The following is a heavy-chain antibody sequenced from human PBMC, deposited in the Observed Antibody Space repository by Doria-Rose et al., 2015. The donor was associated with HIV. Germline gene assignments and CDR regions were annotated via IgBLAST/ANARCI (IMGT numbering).Heavy chain of an antibody. CDR2: IYSSGST. Sequence: KPAETLSLTCTVSGGSISSYYWNWIRQPPGKGLEWIGYIYSSGSTHYNSSLKSRVTISIDTSKNQFSLKLSSVTAADTAVYYCARFRPSRGIYYSLDVWVKGTTVTVSS. J-gene: IGHJ6*03. CDR1: GGSISSYY. D-gene: IGHD3-10*01. CDR3: ARFRPSRGIYYSLDV. V-gene: IGHV4-4*09.